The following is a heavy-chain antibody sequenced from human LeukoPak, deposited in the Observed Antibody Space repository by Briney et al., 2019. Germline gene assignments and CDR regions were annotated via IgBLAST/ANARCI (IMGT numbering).Heavy chain of an antibody. V-gene: IGHV4-4*02. CDR1: GGSMSSSSW. D-gene: IGHD6-13*01. CDR2: IVHSGNT. J-gene: IGHJ3*01. CDR3: ARFGSSTWYKGAFDV. Sequence: SETLSPTCAVSGGSMSSSSWWSWVRQPPGKGLEWIGEIVHSGNTKYNPSLKSRVTILVDTSKNQFSLNLTSVTAADTAVYYCARFGSSTWYKGAFDVWGQGSMVTVAS.